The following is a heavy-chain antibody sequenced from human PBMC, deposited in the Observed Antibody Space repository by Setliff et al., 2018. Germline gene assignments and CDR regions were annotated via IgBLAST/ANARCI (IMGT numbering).Heavy chain of an antibody. Sequence: GASVKVSCKTSGYNFITFGVNWVRQVPGQGFEWMGWISPYNGDANYAQKFQGRVTMTTDTSTGTAYMELRTLSSDDTAVYYCVRPHYGSGGYFNSLSAFDIWGRGTMVTVSS. CDR2: ISPYNGDA. CDR3: VRPHYGSGGYFNSLSAFDI. V-gene: IGHV1-18*01. J-gene: IGHJ3*02. D-gene: IGHD3-10*01. CDR1: GYNFITFG.